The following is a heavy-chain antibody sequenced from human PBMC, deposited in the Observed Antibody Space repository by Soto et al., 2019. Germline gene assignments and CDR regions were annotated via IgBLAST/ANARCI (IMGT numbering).Heavy chain of an antibody. V-gene: IGHV4-4*07. CDR3: ARTVGAAYYFDF. CDR2: INTSGST. Sequence: QVQLQESGPGLVKPAETLSLTCNVSGDSMSKYYWSWIRQPAGKGLEWIGRINTSGSTNYNPSLKSRVTMSIDTSNTHFSLNLRSVTAADTAVYYCARTVGAAYYFDFWGQGALVTVSS. D-gene: IGHD1-26*01. J-gene: IGHJ4*02. CDR1: GDSMSKYY.